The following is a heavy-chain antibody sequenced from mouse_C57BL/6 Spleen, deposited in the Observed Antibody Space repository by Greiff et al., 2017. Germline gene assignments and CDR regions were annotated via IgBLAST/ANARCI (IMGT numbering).Heavy chain of an antibody. CDR3: ARRRYYFDY. V-gene: IGHV1-55*01. Sequence: QVQLQQPGAELVKPGASVKMSCKASGYTFTSYWITWVKQRPGQGLEWIGDIYPGSGSTNYNEKFKSKATLTGDTSSSTAYMQLSSLTSEDSAVYYCARRRYYFDYWGQGTTLTVSS. CDR2: IYPGSGST. CDR1: GYTFTSYW. J-gene: IGHJ2*01.